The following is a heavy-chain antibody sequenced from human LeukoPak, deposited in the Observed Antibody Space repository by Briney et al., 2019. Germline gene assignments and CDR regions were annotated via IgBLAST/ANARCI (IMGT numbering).Heavy chain of an antibody. CDR2: IIPIFGTA. D-gene: IGHD6-13*01. J-gene: IGHJ4*02. Sequence: SVKVSCKASGYTFTTYDFNWVRQATGQGLEWMGGIIPIFGTANYAQKFQGRVTITADESTSTAYMELSSLRSEDTAVYYCARGHSSSWPYGFDYWGQGTLVTVSS. CDR1: GYTFTTYD. V-gene: IGHV1-69*13. CDR3: ARGHSSSWPYGFDY.